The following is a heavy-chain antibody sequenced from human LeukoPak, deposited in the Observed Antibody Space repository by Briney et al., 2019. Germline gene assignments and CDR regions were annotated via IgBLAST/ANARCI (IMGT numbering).Heavy chain of an antibody. Sequence: ASVKVSCKASGYTLSNSMISWVRQGPGQGLEWMGWVTFSNGYTSYAQKFQDRVTMTADTSTGTAYLELRSLKSDDTAVYYCATSYGGNSNPGYGYWGQGTQVTVSS. V-gene: IGHV1-18*01. CDR2: VTFSNGYT. CDR1: GYTLSNSM. D-gene: IGHD4-23*01. CDR3: ATSYGGNSNPGYGY. J-gene: IGHJ4*02.